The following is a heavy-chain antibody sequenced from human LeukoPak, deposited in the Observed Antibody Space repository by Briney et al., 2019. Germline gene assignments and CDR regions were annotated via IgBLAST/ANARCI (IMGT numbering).Heavy chain of an antibody. Sequence: GGSLRLSCAASGFTFNDYAMHWVRQAPGKGLEWVSLISGDGGSTYYADSVKGRFTISRDNSKNSLYLQMNSLRTEDTALYYCAKVGCSGGSCYPYDAFDIWGQGTMVTVSS. J-gene: IGHJ3*02. CDR1: GFTFNDYA. CDR3: AKVGCSGGSCYPYDAFDI. D-gene: IGHD2-15*01. CDR2: ISGDGGST. V-gene: IGHV3-43*02.